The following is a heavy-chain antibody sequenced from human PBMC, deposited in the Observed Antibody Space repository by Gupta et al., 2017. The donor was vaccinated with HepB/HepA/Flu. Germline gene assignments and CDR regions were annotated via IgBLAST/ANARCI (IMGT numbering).Heavy chain of an antibody. Sequence: QVQLQQWGAGLLKPSETLSLTCAVYGGSFSGYYWSWIRQPPGKGLEWVGEINHSGSTNYNPSLKSRVTISVDTPKNQFSLKLSSVTAADTAVYYCARGNKPRWLQSNRNYYYYYMDVWGKGTTVTVSS. CDR1: GGSFSGYY. J-gene: IGHJ6*03. V-gene: IGHV4-34*01. CDR3: ARGNKPRWLQSNRNYYYYYMDV. CDR2: INHSGST. D-gene: IGHD5-24*01.